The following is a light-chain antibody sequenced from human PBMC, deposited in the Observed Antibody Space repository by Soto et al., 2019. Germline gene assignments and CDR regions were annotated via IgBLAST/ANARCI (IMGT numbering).Light chain of an antibody. CDR3: AAWDSSLNGHV. J-gene: IGLJ1*01. CDR2: TDN. Sequence: QSVLIQPPSASGTPGQRVTISCSGSSSNIGKNTVHWFQQLPGAAPQLLISTDNQRPSGVPDRFSGSKSGASGSLAISGLQSEDEADYYCAAWDSSLNGHVFGTGTEVTVL. V-gene: IGLV1-44*01. CDR1: SSNIGKNT.